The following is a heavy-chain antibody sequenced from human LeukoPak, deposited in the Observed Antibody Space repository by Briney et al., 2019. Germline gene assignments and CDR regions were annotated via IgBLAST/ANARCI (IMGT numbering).Heavy chain of an antibody. CDR1: GFTFSTYG. CDR2: ISGSGGNT. J-gene: IGHJ3*02. D-gene: IGHD3-22*01. CDR3: AKDRYYYDSSGYFSAFDI. V-gene: IGHV3-23*01. Sequence: GGTLRLSCGASGFTFSTYGMSWVRQAPGKGLEWVSAISGSGGNTYYADSVKGRFTISRDNSKNTLYLQMNSLRAEDTAVYYCAKDRYYYDSSGYFSAFDIWGQGTMVTVSS.